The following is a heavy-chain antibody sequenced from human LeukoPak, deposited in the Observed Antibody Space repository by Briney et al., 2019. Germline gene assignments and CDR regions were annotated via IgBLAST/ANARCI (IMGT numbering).Heavy chain of an antibody. V-gene: IGHV4-4*09. D-gene: IGHD1-26*01. Sequence: SETLSLTCVVSGVSWSGQYMTWIRHAPGKGLEWLGRIYTSGSTNYDPSLRSRVTISADKSKNQFSLRLTSVTAADTAVYYCARQGASSFWGSYDYWGQGTLVTVSS. J-gene: IGHJ4*02. CDR2: IYTSGST. CDR3: ARQGASSFWGSYDY. CDR1: GVSWSGQY.